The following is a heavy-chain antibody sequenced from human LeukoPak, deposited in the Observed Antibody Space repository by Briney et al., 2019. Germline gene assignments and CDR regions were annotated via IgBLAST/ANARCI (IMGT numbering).Heavy chain of an antibody. J-gene: IGHJ4*02. CDR3: AGEGYSGYACLDY. D-gene: IGHD5-12*01. V-gene: IGHV3-30-3*01. CDR1: GFTFSSYT. CDR2: ISYDGSNK. Sequence: PGRSLRLSCVASGFTFSSYTMHWVRQAPGKGLEWVAVISYDGSNKYYADSVKGRFTISRDNSKNTLYLQMNSLRGEDTAVYYCAGEGYSGYACLDYWGQGTLVTVSS.